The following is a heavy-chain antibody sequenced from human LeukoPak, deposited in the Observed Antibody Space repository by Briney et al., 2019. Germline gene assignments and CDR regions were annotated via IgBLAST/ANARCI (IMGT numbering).Heavy chain of an antibody. CDR1: GGSISSGGYS. CDR2: IYHSGST. D-gene: IGHD2/OR15-2a*01. Sequence: PSETLSLTCAVSGGSISSGGYSWSWIRQPPGKGLEWIGYIYHSGSTYYNPSLKSRVTISVDRSKNQFSLKLSSVTAADTAVYYCARVGILGAFDIWGQGTMVTVSS. V-gene: IGHV4-30-2*01. CDR3: ARVGILGAFDI. J-gene: IGHJ3*02.